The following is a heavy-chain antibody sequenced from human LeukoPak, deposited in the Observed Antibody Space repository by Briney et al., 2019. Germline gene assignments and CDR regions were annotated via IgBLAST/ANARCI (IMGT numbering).Heavy chain of an antibody. CDR3: ARGGTLWFGELLDYYYMDV. Sequence: ASVKVSCKASGGTFSSYAISWVRQPPGQGLEWMGGIIPIFGTANYAQKFQGRVTITTDESTSTAYMELSSLRSEDTAVYYCARGGTLWFGELLDYYYMDVWGKGTTVTVSS. J-gene: IGHJ6*03. CDR2: IIPIFGTA. V-gene: IGHV1-69*05. CDR1: GGTFSSYA. D-gene: IGHD3-10*01.